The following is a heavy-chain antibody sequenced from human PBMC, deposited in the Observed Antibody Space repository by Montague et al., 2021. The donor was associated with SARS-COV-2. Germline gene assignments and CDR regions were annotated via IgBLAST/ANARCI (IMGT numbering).Heavy chain of an antibody. CDR3: AREGGWLSRGPYYFDY. CDR1: GGSISSSSYY. J-gene: IGHJ4*02. Sequence: SETLSLTCTVSGGSISSSSYYWGWIRQPPGKGLEWIGGIYYSGSTYYKPSLKSRVTISVDTSKNQFSLKLSSVTAADTAVYYCAREGGWLSRGPYYFDYWDQGALVTVSS. CDR2: IYYSGST. V-gene: IGHV4-39*07. D-gene: IGHD3-22*01.